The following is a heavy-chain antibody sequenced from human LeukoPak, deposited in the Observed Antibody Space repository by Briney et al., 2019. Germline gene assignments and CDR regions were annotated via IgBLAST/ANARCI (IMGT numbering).Heavy chain of an antibody. D-gene: IGHD6-19*01. V-gene: IGHV4-39*07. CDR1: GGSISSSSYY. J-gene: IGHJ4*02. Sequence: SETLSLTCTVSGGSISSSSYYWGWIRQPPGKGLEWIGSIYYSGSTYYNPSLKSRVTISVDTSKNQFSLKLSSVTAADTAVYYCAREGSSGWSEYYFDYWGQGTLVTVSS. CDR2: IYYSGST. CDR3: AREGSSGWSEYYFDY.